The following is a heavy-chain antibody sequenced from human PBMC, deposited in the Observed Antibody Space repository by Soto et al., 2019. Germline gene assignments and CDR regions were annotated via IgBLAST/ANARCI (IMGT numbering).Heavy chain of an antibody. Sequence: ASVTVSCKASGGTFSSYAISWVRQAPGQGLEWMGGIIPIFGTANYAQKFQGRVTITADKSTSTAYMELSSLRSEDTAVYYCARTGYSSSSFGMDVWGQGTTVTVSS. J-gene: IGHJ6*02. CDR2: IIPIFGTA. CDR3: ARTGYSSSSFGMDV. V-gene: IGHV1-69*06. CDR1: GGTFSSYA. D-gene: IGHD6-13*01.